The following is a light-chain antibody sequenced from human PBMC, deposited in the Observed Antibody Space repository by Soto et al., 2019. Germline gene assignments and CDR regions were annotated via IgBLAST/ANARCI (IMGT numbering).Light chain of an antibody. V-gene: IGKV3-20*01. J-gene: IGKJ1*01. CDR2: ATS. CDR1: RSVTNTY. CDR3: QHYGDSPT. Sequence: VLTQSPATLSLSAGERATLSCRASRSVTNTYLSWYQHKPGQAPRLLLYATSTRAAAISARFSGSGSGTDFTLTIETLEPEDVAVYYGQHYGDSPTFGRGTKVEI.